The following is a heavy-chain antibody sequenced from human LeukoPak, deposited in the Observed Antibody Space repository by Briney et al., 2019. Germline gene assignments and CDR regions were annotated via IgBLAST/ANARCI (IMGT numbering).Heavy chain of an antibody. J-gene: IGHJ4*02. CDR2: IYYSGST. D-gene: IGHD6-13*01. CDR1: GGSISSGDYY. V-gene: IGHV4-30-4*08. Sequence: PSQTLSLTCTVSGGSISSGDYYWRWIRQPPGKGLEWIGYIYYSGSTYYNPPLKSRVTISVDTSKNQFSLKLSSVTAADTAVYYCARGGGSSWYPSLFDYWGQGTLVTVSP. CDR3: ARGGGSSWYPSLFDY.